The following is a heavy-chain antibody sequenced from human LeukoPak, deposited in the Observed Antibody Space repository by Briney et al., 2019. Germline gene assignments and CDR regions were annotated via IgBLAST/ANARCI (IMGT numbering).Heavy chain of an antibody. Sequence: GGSLRLSCAASGFTFSRYAMSWVRQAPGKGLEWVSAISGSGGSTYYADSVKGRFTISRDNSKNTLYLQMNSLRAEDTAVYYCAKRPGYYYDSSGYYQPTDYWGQGTLVTVSS. J-gene: IGHJ4*02. CDR2: ISGSGGST. D-gene: IGHD3-22*01. CDR3: AKRPGYYYDSSGYYQPTDY. CDR1: GFTFSRYA. V-gene: IGHV3-23*01.